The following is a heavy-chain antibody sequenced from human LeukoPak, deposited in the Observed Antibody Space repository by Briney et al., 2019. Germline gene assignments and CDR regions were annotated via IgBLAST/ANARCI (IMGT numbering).Heavy chain of an antibody. V-gene: IGHV3-74*01. D-gene: IGHD3-22*01. CDR3: ARAAYDSSGYFHDY. CDR2: LNTDGTTT. Sequence: GGSLRLSCAASGFTFNNYWMHWVRQAPGKGLVWVSRLNTDGTTTNYADSVKGRFTNSRDNAKKMVYLQMNSLRAEDTAVYYCARAAYDSSGYFHDYWGQGTLVTVSS. CDR1: GFTFNNYW. J-gene: IGHJ4*02.